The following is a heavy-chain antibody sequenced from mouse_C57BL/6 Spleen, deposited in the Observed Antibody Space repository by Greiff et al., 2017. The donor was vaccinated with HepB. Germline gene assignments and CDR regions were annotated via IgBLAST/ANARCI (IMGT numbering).Heavy chain of an antibody. CDR1: GFSLTSYG. Sequence: QVQLQQSGPGLVQPSQSLSITCPVSGFSLTSYGVHWVRQSPGKGLEWLGVIWSGGSTDYNAAFISRLSISKDNSKSQVFFKMNSLQADDTAIYYCARNYGSSYYAMDYWGQGTSVTVSS. CDR3: ARNYGSSYYAMDY. CDR2: IWSGGST. V-gene: IGHV2-2*01. J-gene: IGHJ4*01. D-gene: IGHD1-1*01.